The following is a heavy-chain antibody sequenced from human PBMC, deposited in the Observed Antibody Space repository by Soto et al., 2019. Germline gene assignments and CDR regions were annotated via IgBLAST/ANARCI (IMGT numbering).Heavy chain of an antibody. J-gene: IGHJ4*02. CDR2: IYSGGST. V-gene: IGHV3-53*04. CDR3: ARDRPYCSGGSCYSFDY. CDR1: GFTVSSNY. Sequence: GGSLRLSCAASGFTVSSNYMSWVRQAPGKGLEWVSVIYSGGSTYYADSVKGRLTISRHNSKNTLYLQMNSLRGEDTAVYYCARDRPYCSGGSCYSFDYWGQGTLVTVSS. D-gene: IGHD2-15*01.